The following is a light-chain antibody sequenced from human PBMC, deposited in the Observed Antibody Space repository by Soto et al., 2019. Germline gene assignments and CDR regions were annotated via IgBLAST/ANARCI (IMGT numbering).Light chain of an antibody. CDR3: QQYGSSPPLT. CDR2: GAS. V-gene: IGKV3-20*01. J-gene: IGKJ4*01. Sequence: EFVLTQSPGTLSLSPGERATLSCRASQSVSSSYVAWYQQKPGQAPRILIYGASTRATGITDRFSGSGSGTDFTITISRLEPEDFALYYCQQYGSSPPLTFGGGTKVEIK. CDR1: QSVSSSY.